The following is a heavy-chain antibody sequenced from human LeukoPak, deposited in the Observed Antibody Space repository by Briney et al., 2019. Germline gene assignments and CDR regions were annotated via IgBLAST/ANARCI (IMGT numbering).Heavy chain of an antibody. D-gene: IGHD3-10*01. CDR1: GFTFSSYE. V-gene: IGHV3-48*03. J-gene: IGHJ4*02. CDR3: ARGYYGSGSYRGGYFDF. CDR2: ISSSGTTI. Sequence: GGSLRLSCAASGFTFSSYEMNWVRQAPGKGLEWVSYISSSGTTIYYADSVKGRFTISRDNAKKSLCLQMNSLRAEDTAVYYCARGYYGSGSYRGGYFDFWGQGTLVTVSS.